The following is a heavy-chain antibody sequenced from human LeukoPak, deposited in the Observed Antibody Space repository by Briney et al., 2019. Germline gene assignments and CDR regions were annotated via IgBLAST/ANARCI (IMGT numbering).Heavy chain of an antibody. D-gene: IGHD6-19*01. CDR1: GFTFRSLA. CDR3: VNQISGWVY. CDR2: ISSNGGRT. J-gene: IGHJ4*02. Sequence: HPGGSLRLSCSASGFTFRSLAMHWVRQAPGKGLEYVSAISSNGGRTYYADSVKGRFTISRDNSKNTLYLQMSSLRPEDTAVYYCVNQISGWVYWGQGTLVTVSS. V-gene: IGHV3-64D*06.